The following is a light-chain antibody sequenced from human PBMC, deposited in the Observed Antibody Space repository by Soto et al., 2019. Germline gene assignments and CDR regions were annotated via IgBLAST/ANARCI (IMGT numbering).Light chain of an antibody. J-gene: IGKJ1*01. V-gene: IGKV1-39*01. CDR3: QQAYDTPRT. CDR2: STS. Sequence: DIQMTQSPSYLSASVGDRFTITGRVSQGISSYLAWYQQKPGQAPNLLIYSTSTLQSGVPSRFSGSGSGTDFTLTINSLKPEDFATYYCQQAYDTPRTFGHGTKVDIK. CDR1: QGISSY.